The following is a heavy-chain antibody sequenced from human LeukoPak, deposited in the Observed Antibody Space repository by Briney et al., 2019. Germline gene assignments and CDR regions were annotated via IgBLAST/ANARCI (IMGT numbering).Heavy chain of an antibody. CDR2: ISSSGSTI. V-gene: IGHV3-11*04. CDR3: ARSERGYSYGSSVLRWLQLEGMEDYYFDY. J-gene: IGHJ4*02. Sequence: PGGSLRLSCAASGFTFSDYYMSWIRQAPGKGLEWVSYISSSGSTIYYADSVKGRFTISRDNAKNSLYLQMNSLGAEDTAVYYCARSERGYSYGSSVLRWLQLEGMEDYYFDYWGQGTLVTVSS. D-gene: IGHD5-18*01. CDR1: GFTFSDYY.